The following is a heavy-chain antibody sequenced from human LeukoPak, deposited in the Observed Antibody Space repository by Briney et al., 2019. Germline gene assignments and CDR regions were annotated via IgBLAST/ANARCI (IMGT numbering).Heavy chain of an antibody. CDR2: IWYDGTTR. D-gene: IGHD5-18*01. CDR3: AKDGLDDTAMLRD. Sequence: GGSLRLSCAASGFDFNNYGMHWVRQAPGRGLDWVAVIWYDGTTRYSEDSVKGRFTISRDNSNSTLYLQVNSLRVEDTAVYYCAKDGLDDTAMLRDWGQGTLVTVSS. CDR1: GFDFNNYG. J-gene: IGHJ4*02. V-gene: IGHV3-33*06.